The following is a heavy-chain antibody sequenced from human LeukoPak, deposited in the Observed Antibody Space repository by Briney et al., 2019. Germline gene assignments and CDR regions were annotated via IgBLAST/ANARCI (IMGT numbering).Heavy chain of an antibody. CDR1: GGSISSYY. CDR2: IYYSGST. Sequence: PSETLSLACTVSGGSISSYYWSWIRRPPGKGLEWIGYIYYSGSTNYNPSLKSRVTISVDTSKNQFSLKLSSVTAADTAVYYCARGPGVAARYFDYWGQGTLVTVSS. V-gene: IGHV4-59*08. CDR3: ARGPGVAARYFDY. D-gene: IGHD6-6*01. J-gene: IGHJ4*02.